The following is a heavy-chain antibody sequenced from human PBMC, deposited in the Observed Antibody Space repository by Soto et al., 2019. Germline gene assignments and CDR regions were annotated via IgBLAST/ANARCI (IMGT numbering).Heavy chain of an antibody. Sequence: QVQLVESGGGVVQPGRSLRLSCAASGFTFSSYGMHWVRQAPGKGLEWVAVISYDGSNKYYADSVKGRFTISRDNSKNTLYLQMNSLRAEDTAVYYCAKNGYSGYDLWYWGQGTLVTVSS. V-gene: IGHV3-30*18. CDR2: ISYDGSNK. J-gene: IGHJ4*02. CDR3: AKNGYSGYDLWY. D-gene: IGHD5-12*01. CDR1: GFTFSSYG.